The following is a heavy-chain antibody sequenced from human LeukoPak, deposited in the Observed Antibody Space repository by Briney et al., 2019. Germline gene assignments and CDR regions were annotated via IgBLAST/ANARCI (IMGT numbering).Heavy chain of an antibody. CDR1: GFTFSRYW. CDR3: ARRSTVTTNFDY. J-gene: IGHJ4*02. CDR2: IHYSGST. V-gene: IGHV4-39*01. Sequence: GSLRLSCTASGFTFSRYWMTWIRQPPGKGLEWIGSIHYSGSTYYNPSLKSRVTISIDTSKSQFSLKVSSVTAADTAVYYCARRSTVTTNFDYWGQGTLVTVSS. D-gene: IGHD4-17*01.